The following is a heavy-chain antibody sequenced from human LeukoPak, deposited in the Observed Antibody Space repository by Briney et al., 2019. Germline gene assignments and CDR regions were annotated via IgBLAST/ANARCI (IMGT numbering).Heavy chain of an antibody. V-gene: IGHV3-21*01. D-gene: IGHD3-22*01. CDR2: ISSSSSYI. CDR1: GFTFSSYS. J-gene: IGHJ4*02. Sequence: GGSLRLSCAASGFTFSSYSMNWVRQAPGKGLEWVSSISSSSSYIYYADSVKGRFTISRDNAKNSLYLQMNSLRAEDTAVYYCAREGPYDSSGYYYDYWGQGTPVTVSS. CDR3: AREGPYDSSGYYYDY.